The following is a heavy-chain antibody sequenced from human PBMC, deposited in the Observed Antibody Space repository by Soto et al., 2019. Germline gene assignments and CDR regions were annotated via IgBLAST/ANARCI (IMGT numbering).Heavy chain of an antibody. CDR1: GFTFSSYS. V-gene: IGHV3-21*01. CDR2: ITSSSSYI. Sequence: GGSLRLSCAASGFTFSSYSMNWVRQAPGKGLEWVSSITSSSSYIYYADSVKGRFTISRDNAKNSLYLQMNSLRAEDTAVYYCARDSYFYDSSGYYLYYFDYWGQGTLVTVSS. CDR3: ARDSYFYDSSGYYLYYFDY. J-gene: IGHJ4*02. D-gene: IGHD3-22*01.